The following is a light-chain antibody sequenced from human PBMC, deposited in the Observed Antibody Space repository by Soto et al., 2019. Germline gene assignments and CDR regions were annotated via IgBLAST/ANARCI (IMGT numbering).Light chain of an antibody. J-gene: IGKJ1*01. CDR2: DAS. CDR3: QQYNNYWT. CDR1: QSIGSW. Sequence: DIQMTQSPSTLSASVGDRVTITCRASQSIGSWLAWYQQKPGKAPKVLIYDASSLESGVPSRFSGSGSGTEFTLTITTLQPDDFATYYCQQYNNYWTFCQGTKVEIK. V-gene: IGKV1-5*01.